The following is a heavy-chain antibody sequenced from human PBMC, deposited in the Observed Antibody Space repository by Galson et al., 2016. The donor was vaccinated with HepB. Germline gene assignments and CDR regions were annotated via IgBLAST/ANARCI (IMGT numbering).Heavy chain of an antibody. Sequence: SETLSLTCTVSGGSITRSGFYWGWIRQPPGKGLEWVGSTFYTGTTSYYPSLKSRATISLDTSKNQFSLQLTPVTAADTAVYYCARGGSGNGDYVTNNYFGPWGQGILVTVSS. CDR3: ARGGSGNGDYVTNNYFGP. D-gene: IGHD4-17*01. J-gene: IGHJ5*02. CDR1: GGSITRSGFY. CDR2: TFYTGTT. V-gene: IGHV4-39*01.